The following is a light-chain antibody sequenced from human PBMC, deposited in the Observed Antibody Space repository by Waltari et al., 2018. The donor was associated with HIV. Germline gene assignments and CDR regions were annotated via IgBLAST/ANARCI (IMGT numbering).Light chain of an antibody. Sequence: QSVLTQPPSASGTPGQRVTISCSGSNSNIGSKDVYWFQHLPGTAPKLLIYRTNHRRSVVPDRFSGSKSGTSASLAISGLRSDDEADYYCAAWDDTLSSYVFGTGTTVTV. J-gene: IGLJ1*01. CDR1: NSNIGSKD. CDR3: AAWDDTLSSYV. V-gene: IGLV1-47*01. CDR2: RTN.